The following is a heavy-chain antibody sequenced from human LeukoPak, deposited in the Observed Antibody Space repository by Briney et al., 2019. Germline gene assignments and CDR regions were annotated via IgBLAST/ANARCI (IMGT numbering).Heavy chain of an antibody. CDR1: GFTFSNAW. D-gene: IGHD5-12*01. CDR2: IKSKANGGTT. J-gene: IGHJ4*02. Sequence: GGSLRLSCAASGFTFSNAWMSWVRQAPGKGLERVGRIKSKANGGTTDYAAPVKGRFTISRDNSKNTLYLQMNSLRAEDTAVYYCARGPSGYHNTGGQGTLVTVSS. V-gene: IGHV3-15*01. CDR3: ARGPSGYHNT.